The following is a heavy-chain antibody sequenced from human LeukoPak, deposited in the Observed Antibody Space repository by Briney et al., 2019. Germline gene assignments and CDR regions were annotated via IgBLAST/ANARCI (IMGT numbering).Heavy chain of an antibody. CDR2: IYPGDSDT. Sequence: GESLKISCKGSGYSFTSYWIGWVRQMPGKGLEWMGIIYPGDSDTRYSPSFQGQVTISADKSISTAYLQWSSLKASDTAMYFCAEVGIRYFDWPNWFDPWGQGTLVTVSS. J-gene: IGHJ5*02. CDR3: AEVGIRYFDWPNWFDP. CDR1: GYSFTSYW. D-gene: IGHD3-9*01. V-gene: IGHV5-51*01.